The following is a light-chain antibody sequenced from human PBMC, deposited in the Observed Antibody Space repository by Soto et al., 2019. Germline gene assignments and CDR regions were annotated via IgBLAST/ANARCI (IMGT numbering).Light chain of an antibody. CDR2: DTS. J-gene: IGKJ4*01. V-gene: IGKV3-20*01. CDR3: QQYGSSLALT. Sequence: EIVLTQSPDTLSLSPGERATLSCRASQTVSSKLAWYQHKPGQAPRLLIYDTSNRATGIPDRFSGSGSGTDFTLTISRLEPEDFAVYYCQQYGSSLALTFGGGTKVDIK. CDR1: QTVSSK.